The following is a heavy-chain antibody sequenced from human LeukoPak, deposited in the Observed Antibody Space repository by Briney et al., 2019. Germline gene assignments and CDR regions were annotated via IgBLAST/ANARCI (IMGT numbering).Heavy chain of an antibody. V-gene: IGHV2-5*01. CDR3: VHRTTVTSVDH. CDR1: GFSLNTNAVV. Sequence: VSGPTLVKPTQTLTLTSTFSGFSLNTNAVVVGWVRQPPGQALEWLTFIYGNDDKRYSPSLESRLTITKDTSKNQVVLTMTDMDYVDSATYYCVHRTTVTSVDHWGQGTLVTVSS. J-gene: IGHJ4*02. CDR2: IYGNDDK. D-gene: IGHD4-17*01.